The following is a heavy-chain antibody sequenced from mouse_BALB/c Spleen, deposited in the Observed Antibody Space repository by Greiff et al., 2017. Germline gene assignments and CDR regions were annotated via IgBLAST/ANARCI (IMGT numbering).Heavy chain of an antibody. D-gene: IGHD2-1*01. V-gene: IGHV5-17*02. CDR3: ARSGIYYGNYDAMDY. Sequence: EVHLVESGGGLVQPGGSRKLSCAASGFTFSSFGMHWVRQAPEKGLEWVAYISSGSSTIYYADTVKGRFTISRDNPKNTLFLQMTSLRSEDTAMYYCARSGIYYGNYDAMDYWGQGTSVTVSS. CDR1: GFTFSSFG. J-gene: IGHJ4*01. CDR2: ISSGSSTI.